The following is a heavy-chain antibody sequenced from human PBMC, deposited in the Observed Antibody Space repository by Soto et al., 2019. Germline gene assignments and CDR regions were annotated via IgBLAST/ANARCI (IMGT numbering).Heavy chain of an antibody. CDR1: GGSISSRNYY. CDR2: IYYSGST. Sequence: QLQLQESGPGLVKPSETLSLTCTVSGGSISSRNYYWGWIRQPPGNGLEWIGSIYYSGSTYYNPSLPSRVTISVDTSKNQFSLKLSAVTAADTAVYYCATQEVGGSYVYTFDPWGQGTLVTVSS. CDR3: ATQEVGGSYVYTFDP. J-gene: IGHJ5*02. D-gene: IGHD1-26*01. V-gene: IGHV4-39*01.